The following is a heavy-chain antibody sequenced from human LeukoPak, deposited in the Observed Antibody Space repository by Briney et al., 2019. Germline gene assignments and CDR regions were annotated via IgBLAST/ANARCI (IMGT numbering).Heavy chain of an antibody. J-gene: IGHJ4*02. CDR3: ARDGDDTSRYYSPFDY. Sequence: PGGSLRLSCAVSGFTVSSNYMSWVRQAPGKGLEWVAVIYTGGSTYYADSVKGRFTISRDNSKNTLYLQMNSLRVENTAVYYCARDGDDTSRYYSPFDYWGQGTLVTVSS. D-gene: IGHD3-22*01. CDR2: IYTGGST. CDR1: GFTVSSNY. V-gene: IGHV3-53*01.